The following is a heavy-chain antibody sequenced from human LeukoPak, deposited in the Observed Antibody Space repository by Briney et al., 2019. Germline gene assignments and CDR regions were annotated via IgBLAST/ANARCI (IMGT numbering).Heavy chain of an antibody. CDR2: IYYSGST. CDR1: GGSISSSSYY. D-gene: IGHD6-13*01. J-gene: IGHJ2*01. CDR3: ATPYSSSSRHFDL. Sequence: SETLCLTCTVSGGSISSSSYYWGWLRQPPGKGLEWIGSIYYSGSTYYNPSLKSRVTISVDTSKNQFSLKLSSVTAADTAVYYCATPYSSSSRHFDLWGRGTLVTVSS. V-gene: IGHV4-39*01.